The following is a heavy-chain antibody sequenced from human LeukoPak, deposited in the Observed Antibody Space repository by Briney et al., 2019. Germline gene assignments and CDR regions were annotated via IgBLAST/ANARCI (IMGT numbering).Heavy chain of an antibody. CDR1: GYTFTSYA. V-gene: IGHV7-4-1*02. J-gene: IGHJ6*02. CDR3: ARDGSGKNCSGGSCYSSYYYGMDV. Sequence: ASVKVSCKASGYTFTSYAMNWVRQAPGQGLEWMGWINTNTGNPTYAQGFTGRFVFSLDTSVSTAYLQISSLKAEDTAVYYCARDGSGKNCSGGSCYSSYYYGMDVWGQGTTVTVSS. CDR2: INTNTGNP. D-gene: IGHD2-15*01.